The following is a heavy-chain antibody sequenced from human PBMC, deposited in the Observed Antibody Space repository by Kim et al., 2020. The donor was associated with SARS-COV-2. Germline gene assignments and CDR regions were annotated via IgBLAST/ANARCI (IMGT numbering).Heavy chain of an antibody. V-gene: IGHV3-15*01. CDR2: IKSKTDGGTT. Sequence: GGSLRLSCAASGFTFSNAWMSWVRQAPGKGLEWVGRIKSKTDGGTTDYAAPVKGRFTISRDDSKNTLYLQMNSLKTEDTAVYYCTTPLDILTGYSLWYYYYGMDVWGQGTTVTVSS. CDR3: TTPLDILTGYSLWYYYYGMDV. D-gene: IGHD3-9*01. J-gene: IGHJ6*02. CDR1: GFTFSNAW.